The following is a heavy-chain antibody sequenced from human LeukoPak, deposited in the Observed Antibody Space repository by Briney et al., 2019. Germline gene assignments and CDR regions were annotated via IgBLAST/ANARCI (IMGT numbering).Heavy chain of an antibody. D-gene: IGHD6-13*01. CDR2: VYYSGGT. V-gene: IGHV4-39*01. CDR3: ARLGQQLLRPIYYFDY. Sequence: PSETLSLICTVSGDSISSSRYYWVWVRQPPGKGLEWVGSVYYSGGTFYKSSLKSRVTISVDTSKNQFSLKLNSVTAADTAVYYCARLGQQLLRPIYYFDYWGQGTLVTVSS. CDR1: GDSISSSRYY. J-gene: IGHJ4*02.